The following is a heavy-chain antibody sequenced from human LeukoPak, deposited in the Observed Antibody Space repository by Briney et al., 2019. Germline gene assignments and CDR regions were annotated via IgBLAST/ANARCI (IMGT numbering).Heavy chain of an antibody. J-gene: IGHJ4*02. V-gene: IGHV3-21*01. CDR2: ISSSSSYI. CDR1: GFTFSSYS. D-gene: IGHD2-15*01. CDR3: AREKLGYCSGGSCYDGY. Sequence: GGSLRLSCAASGFTFSSYSMNWVRQAPGKGLEWVSSISSSSSYIYYADSVKGRYTISRDNAKNSLYLQMNSLRAEDTAVYYCAREKLGYCSGGSCYDGYWGQGTLVTVSS.